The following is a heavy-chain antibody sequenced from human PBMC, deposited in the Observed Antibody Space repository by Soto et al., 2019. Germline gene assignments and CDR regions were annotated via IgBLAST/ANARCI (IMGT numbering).Heavy chain of an antibody. V-gene: IGHV3-30-3*01. Sequence: QVQLVESGGGVVQPGRSLRLSCAASGFTFSSYAMHWVRQAPGKGLEWVAVISYDGSNKYYADSVKGRFTISRDNSKYTLYLQMNSLRAEDTAVYYCARDNVLYGSGSYVFDYWGQGTLVTVSS. D-gene: IGHD3-10*01. CDR1: GFTFSSYA. CDR3: ARDNVLYGSGSYVFDY. CDR2: ISYDGSNK. J-gene: IGHJ4*02.